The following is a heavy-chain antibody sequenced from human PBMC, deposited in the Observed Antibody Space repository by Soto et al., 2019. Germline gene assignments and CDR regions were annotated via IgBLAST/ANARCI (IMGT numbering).Heavy chain of an antibody. D-gene: IGHD3-3*01. CDR1: GFTFSDHY. CDR3: ADGGEWLFNFDY. V-gene: IGHV3-23*01. Sequence: PGGSLRLSCVASGFTFSDHYMDWVRQAPGKGLEWVSAISGSGDNTYYPDSVKGRFTISRDNARNTLYLQMNSLRAEDTAVYYCADGGEWLFNFDYWGQGTLVTVSS. CDR2: ISGSGDNT. J-gene: IGHJ4*02.